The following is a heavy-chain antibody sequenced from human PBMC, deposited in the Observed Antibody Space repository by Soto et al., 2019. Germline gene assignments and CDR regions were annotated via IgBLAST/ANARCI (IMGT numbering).Heavy chain of an antibody. CDR1: GFTFRSFG. Sequence: QVQLVESGGGVIXPXXSLSLSCGSSGFTFRSFGMYWVRQAPGKGLEWVAVVSYDGNHKYYADSVKGRFTVSRDNAKNMLYLQMNSLRGEDTAVYYCAKDVGQQLVLNYGMDVWGQGTTVTVSS. CDR3: AKDVGQQLVLNYGMDV. D-gene: IGHD6-13*01. CDR2: VSYDGNHK. V-gene: IGHV3-30*18. J-gene: IGHJ6*02.